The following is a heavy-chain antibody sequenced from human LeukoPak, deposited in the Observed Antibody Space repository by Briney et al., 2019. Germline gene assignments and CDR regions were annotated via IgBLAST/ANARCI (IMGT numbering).Heavy chain of an antibody. V-gene: IGHV1-2*02. Sequence: ASVKVSCKASGYTFTGYYMHWVRQAPGQGLEWMGWINPNSGGTNYAQKFQGRVTMTRDTSISTAYMELSRLRSDDAAVYYCARVHPFYGITNAFDIWGQGTMVTVSS. CDR1: GYTFTGYY. CDR3: ARVHPFYGITNAFDI. D-gene: IGHD1-14*01. J-gene: IGHJ3*02. CDR2: INPNSGGT.